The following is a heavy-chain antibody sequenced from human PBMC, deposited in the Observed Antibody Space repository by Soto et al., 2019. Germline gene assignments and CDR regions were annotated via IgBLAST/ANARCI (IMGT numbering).Heavy chain of an antibody. J-gene: IGHJ2*01. Sequence: EVQLVESGGGLVQPGGSLRLCCAASGFNFRSYEMNWVRQAPGKGLEWVSYISGSASSIYYADSVKGRFTISRDNAKNSLYLQMNSLRAEDTAVYYCTRGRPGGWYFDLWGRGTLVTVS. V-gene: IGHV3-48*03. CDR1: GFNFRSYE. CDR3: TRGRPGGWYFDL. CDR2: ISGSASSI. D-gene: IGHD3-10*01.